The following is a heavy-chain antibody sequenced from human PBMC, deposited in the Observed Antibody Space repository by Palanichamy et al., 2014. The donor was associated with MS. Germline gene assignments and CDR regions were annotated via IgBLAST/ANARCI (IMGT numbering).Heavy chain of an antibody. CDR2: IYYSGNT. CDR3: ARLSGWLTVYYYGMDV. D-gene: IGHD6-19*01. CDR1: GDSISTSNYY. Sequence: HLQLQESGPGLVKPSETLSLTCTVSGDSISTSNYYWGWIRQPPGKGLEWIGSIYYSGNTYYNPSLKSRVTISVDTSKNHFSLKLTSVTAADTAVYYCARLSGWLTVYYYGMDVWGQGTTVTVSS. J-gene: IGHJ6*02. V-gene: IGHV4-39*02.